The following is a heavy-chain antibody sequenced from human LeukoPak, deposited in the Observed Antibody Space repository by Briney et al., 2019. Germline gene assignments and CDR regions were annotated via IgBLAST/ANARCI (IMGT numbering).Heavy chain of an antibody. Sequence: GGSLRLSCAASGFTFSSYSMSWVRQAPGKGLEWVSVIYSGGSTYYADSVKGRFTISRDNSKNTLYLQMNSLRAEDTAVYYCARESRRDYFDYWGQGTLVTVSS. V-gene: IGHV3-53*01. CDR1: GFTFSSYS. CDR2: IYSGGST. CDR3: ARESRRDYFDY. J-gene: IGHJ4*02. D-gene: IGHD1-14*01.